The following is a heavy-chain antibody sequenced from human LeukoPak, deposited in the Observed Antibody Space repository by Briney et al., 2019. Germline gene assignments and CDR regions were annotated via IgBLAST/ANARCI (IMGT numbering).Heavy chain of an antibody. J-gene: IGHJ4*02. V-gene: IGHV4-39*07. CDR3: ARQQGIVATLYFDY. CDR1: GGSISSSSYY. D-gene: IGHD5-12*01. Sequence: SETLSLTCTVSGGSISSSSYYWGWIRQPPGKGLEWIGSIYYSGSTYYNPSLKSRVTISVDTSKNQFSLKLSSVTAADTAVYYCARQQGIVATLYFDYWGQGTLVTVSS. CDR2: IYYSGST.